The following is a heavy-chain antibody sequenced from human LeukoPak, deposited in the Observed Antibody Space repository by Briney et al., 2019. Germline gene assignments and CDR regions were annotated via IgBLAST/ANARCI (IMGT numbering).Heavy chain of an antibody. CDR3: ARVRGEQWLVQGRVGIESNFDS. V-gene: IGHV4-61*01. CDR2: IYYSGST. CDR1: GGSVRSGSYY. Sequence: PSETLSLTCTVSGGSVRSGSYYWSWIRQPPGKGLEWIGYIYYSGSTNYNPSLRSRVTISVDTSKNQFSLKLSSVTAADTAVYYCARVRGEQWLVQGRVGIESNFDSWGQGTLVIVTS. D-gene: IGHD6-19*01. J-gene: IGHJ4*02.